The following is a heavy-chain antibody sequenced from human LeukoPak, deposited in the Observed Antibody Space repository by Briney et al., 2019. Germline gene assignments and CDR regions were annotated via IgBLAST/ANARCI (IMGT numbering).Heavy chain of an antibody. V-gene: IGHV3-48*01. J-gene: IGHJ3*02. D-gene: IGHD1-26*01. CDR1: GFTFSSYA. CDR3: ARYRFVVGATDSFDI. CDR2: ISSSSSTI. Sequence: GGSLRLSCAASGFTFSSYAMSWVRQAPGKGLEWVSYISSSSSTIYYADSVKGRFTISRDNAKNSLYLQMNSLRAEDTAVYYCARYRFVVGATDSFDIWGQGTMVTVSS.